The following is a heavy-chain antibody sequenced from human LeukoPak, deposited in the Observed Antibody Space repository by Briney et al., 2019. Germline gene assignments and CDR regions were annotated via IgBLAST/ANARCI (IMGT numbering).Heavy chain of an antibody. CDR1: GFTFDDYA. CDR2: ISWNSGSI. J-gene: IGHJ4*02. V-gene: IGHV3-9*01. Sequence: GGSLRLSCAASGFTFDDYAMHWVRQAPGKGLEWVSGISWNSGSIGYADSVKGRFTISRDNAKNSLYLQMNSLRAEDTALYYCAKAGGDLHFDYWGQGTLVTVSS. CDR3: AKAGGDLHFDY. D-gene: IGHD2-21*02.